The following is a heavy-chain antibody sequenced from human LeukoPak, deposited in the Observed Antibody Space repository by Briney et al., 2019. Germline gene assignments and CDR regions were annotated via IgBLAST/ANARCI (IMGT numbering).Heavy chain of an antibody. J-gene: IGHJ4*02. D-gene: IGHD5-12*01. V-gene: IGHV1-46*01. CDR1: GYTFTSYG. Sequence: ASVKVSCKASGYTFTSYGISWVRQAPGQGLEWMGIINPSGGSTSYAQKFQGRVTMTRDTSTSTVYMELSSLRSEDTAVYYCARDREGRGYSGYDLPPLDYWGQGTLVTVSS. CDR3: ARDREGRGYSGYDLPPLDY. CDR2: INPSGGST.